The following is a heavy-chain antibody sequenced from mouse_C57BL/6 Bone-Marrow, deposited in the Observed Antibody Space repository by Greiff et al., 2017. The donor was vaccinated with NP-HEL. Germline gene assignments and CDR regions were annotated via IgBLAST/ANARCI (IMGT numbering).Heavy chain of an antibody. Sequence: EVHLVESGGGLVKPGGSLKLSCAASGFTFSSYAMSWVRQTPEKRLEWVATISDGGSYTYYPDNVKGRFTISRDNAKNNLYLQMSHLKSEDTAMYYCARFLYGNFPDYWGQGTTLTVSS. J-gene: IGHJ2*01. CDR2: ISDGGSYT. D-gene: IGHD2-1*01. CDR1: GFTFSSYA. V-gene: IGHV5-4*01. CDR3: ARFLYGNFPDY.